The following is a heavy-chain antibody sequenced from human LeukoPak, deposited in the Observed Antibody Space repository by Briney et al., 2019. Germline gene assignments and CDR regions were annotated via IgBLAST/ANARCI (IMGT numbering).Heavy chain of an antibody. J-gene: IGHJ4*02. CDR1: GFTFSSYA. CDR2: ISYDGSNK. D-gene: IGHD1-26*01. CDR3: AKLPGGIVGD. Sequence: PGGSLRLSCAASGFTFSSYAMHWVRQAPGKGLEWVAVISYDGSNKYYADSVKGRFTISRDNSKNTLYLQMNSLRAEDTAVYYCAKLPGGIVGDWGQGTLVTVSS. V-gene: IGHV3-30-3*02.